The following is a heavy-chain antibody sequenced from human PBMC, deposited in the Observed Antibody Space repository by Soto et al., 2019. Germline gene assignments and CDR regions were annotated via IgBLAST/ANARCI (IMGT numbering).Heavy chain of an antibody. Sequence: PGGSLRLSCAASGFTFSSYGMHWVHQAPGKGLEWVAVIWYDGSNKYYADSVKGRFTISRDNSKNTLYLQMNSLRAEDTAVYYCAREGQQLAIDYWGQGTLVTVSS. CDR1: GFTFSSYG. CDR3: AREGQQLAIDY. CDR2: IWYDGSNK. V-gene: IGHV3-33*01. D-gene: IGHD6-13*01. J-gene: IGHJ4*02.